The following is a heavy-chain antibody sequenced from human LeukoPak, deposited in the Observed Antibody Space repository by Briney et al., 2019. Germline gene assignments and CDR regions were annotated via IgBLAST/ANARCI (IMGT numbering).Heavy chain of an antibody. CDR1: GGSISSYY. J-gene: IGHJ6*02. Sequence: SETLSLTCTVSGGSISSYYWSWIRQPPGKGLEWIGYIYYSGSTNYNPSLKSRVTISVDTSKNQFSLKLSSVTAADTAVYSCARRLVSDYYYGMDVWGQGTTVTVSS. V-gene: IGHV4-59*08. D-gene: IGHD5-12*01. CDR3: ARRLVSDYYYGMDV. CDR2: IYYSGST.